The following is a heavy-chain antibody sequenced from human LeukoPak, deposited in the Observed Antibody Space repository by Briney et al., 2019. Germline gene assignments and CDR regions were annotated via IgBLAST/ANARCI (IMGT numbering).Heavy chain of an antibody. Sequence: PGGSLRLSCAASGFTFSSYSMNWVRQAPGKGLEWVSYISSSSSTIHYADSVKGRFTISRDNAKNSLYLQMNSLRAEDTAVYYCARVISSTSRVVDYWGQGTLFTVSS. D-gene: IGHD2-2*01. CDR3: ARVISSTSRVVDY. V-gene: IGHV3-48*01. CDR2: ISSSSSTI. CDR1: GFTFSSYS. J-gene: IGHJ4*02.